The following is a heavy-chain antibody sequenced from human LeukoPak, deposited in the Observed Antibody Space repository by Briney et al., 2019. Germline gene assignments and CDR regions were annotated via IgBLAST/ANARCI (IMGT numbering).Heavy chain of an antibody. CDR1: GVSFSGYY. Sequence: SETLSLTCAVYGVSFSGYYWSWIRQPPGKGLEWIGEINHSGSTNYNPSLKSRVTISVDTSKNQFSLKLSSVTAADTAVYYCARARVWDFWSGYNPSGPAFDIWGQGTMVTVSS. V-gene: IGHV4-34*01. CDR3: ARARVWDFWSGYNPSGPAFDI. D-gene: IGHD3-3*01. CDR2: INHSGST. J-gene: IGHJ3*02.